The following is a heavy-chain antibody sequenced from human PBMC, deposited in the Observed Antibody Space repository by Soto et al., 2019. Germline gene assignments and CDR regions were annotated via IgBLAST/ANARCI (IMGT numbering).Heavy chain of an antibody. CDR2: IWYDGTQK. CDR3: ARSGGTTVTGLWHFDS. V-gene: IGHV3-33*01. Sequence: HPGGSLRLSCEASGFTFNTYSLHWVRQPPGKGLEWLAAIWYDGTQKYYADSVKGRFTISRDNSKNTLYLQVKSLRAEDTAVYYCARSGGTTVTGLWHFDSWGQGTLVTVSS. D-gene: IGHD4-17*01. CDR1: GFTFNTYS. J-gene: IGHJ4*02.